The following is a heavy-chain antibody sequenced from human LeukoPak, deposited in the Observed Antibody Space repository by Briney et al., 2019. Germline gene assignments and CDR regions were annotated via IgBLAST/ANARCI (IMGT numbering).Heavy chain of an antibody. Sequence: SETLSLTCTVSGYSISSGYYWGWVRQPPGKGLEWIGSIYHSGSTDYNPSLKSRVTISVDTSVNQFFLRLSPVTAADTAVYYCARERASNNFYNWFDPWGQGTQVTVSS. J-gene: IGHJ5*02. CDR2: IYHSGST. V-gene: IGHV4-38-2*02. CDR1: GYSISSGYY. D-gene: IGHD1-1*01. CDR3: ARERASNNFYNWFDP.